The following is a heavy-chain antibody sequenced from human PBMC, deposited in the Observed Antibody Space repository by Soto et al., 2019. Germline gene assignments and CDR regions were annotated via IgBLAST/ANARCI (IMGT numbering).Heavy chain of an antibody. Sequence: PGGSLRLSCAASGFTFSSYSMNWVRQAPGKGLEWVSSISSSSYIYYADSVKGRFTISRDNAKNSLYLQMNSLRAEDTAVYYCARALSSSCYSGVSDYYYYYGLDVWGQGTTVTVSS. J-gene: IGHJ6*02. CDR2: ISSSSYI. D-gene: IGHD6-13*01. V-gene: IGHV3-21*01. CDR1: GFTFSSYS. CDR3: ARALSSSCYSGVSDYYYYYGLDV.